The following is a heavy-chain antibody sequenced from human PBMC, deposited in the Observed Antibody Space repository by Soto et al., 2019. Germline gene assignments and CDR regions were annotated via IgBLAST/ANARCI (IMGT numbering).Heavy chain of an antibody. D-gene: IGHD6-19*01. J-gene: IGHJ5*02. V-gene: IGHV1-18*01. Sequence: ASVKVSCKASGYTFTSYGISWVRQAPGQGLEWMGWISAYNGNTNYAQKLQGRVTITTDTSTSTAYMELRSLRSDDTAVYYCAREWLAVAGTSWFDPWGQGTLVTVSS. CDR3: AREWLAVAGTSWFDP. CDR1: GYTFTSYG. CDR2: ISAYNGNT.